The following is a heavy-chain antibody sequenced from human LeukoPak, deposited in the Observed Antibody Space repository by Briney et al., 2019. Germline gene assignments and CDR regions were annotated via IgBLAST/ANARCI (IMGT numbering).Heavy chain of an antibody. J-gene: IGHJ3*02. Sequence: GGSLKLSCGASGFTFSSYVMHWVRQAPGKGLEWVAMIWFDGTNEAYADSVKGRFTISRDNSFNALFLEMNSLRDDDTALYYCVKELALGTCAFDMWGQGTMVTVSS. CDR3: VKELALGTCAFDM. CDR2: IWFDGTNE. CDR1: GFTFSSYV. V-gene: IGHV3-33*03. D-gene: IGHD3-3*02.